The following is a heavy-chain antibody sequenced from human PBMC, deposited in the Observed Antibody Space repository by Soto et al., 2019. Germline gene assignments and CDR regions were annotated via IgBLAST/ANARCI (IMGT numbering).Heavy chain of an antibody. CDR2: FDPEDGET. Sequence: ASVKVSCKVSGYTLTELSMHWVRQAPGKGLEWMGGFDPEDGETIYAQKFQGRVTMTEDTSTDTAYMELSSLRSEDTAVYYCATDLRYYDILTGYSKYGYWGQGTLVTVSS. CDR1: GYTLTELS. V-gene: IGHV1-24*01. D-gene: IGHD3-9*01. J-gene: IGHJ4*02. CDR3: ATDLRYYDILTGYSKYGY.